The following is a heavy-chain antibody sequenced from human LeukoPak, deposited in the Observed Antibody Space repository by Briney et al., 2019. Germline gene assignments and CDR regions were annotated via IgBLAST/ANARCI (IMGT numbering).Heavy chain of an antibody. D-gene: IGHD2-2*02. CDR3: ARDLTRHCSSTSCYNGRAFDI. CDR2: MNPNSGNT. V-gene: IGHV1-8*03. CDR1: GYTFTSYD. J-gene: IGHJ3*02. Sequence: WASVKVSCKASGYTFTSYDINWVRQATGQGLEWMGWMNPNSGNTGYAQKFQGRVTITRNTSISTAYMELSSLRSDDTAVHYCARDLTRHCSSTSCYNGRAFDIWGQGTMVTVSS.